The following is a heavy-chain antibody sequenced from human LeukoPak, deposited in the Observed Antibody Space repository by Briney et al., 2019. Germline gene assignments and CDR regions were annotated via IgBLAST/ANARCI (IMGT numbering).Heavy chain of an antibody. Sequence: GKGLEWISYISSSGNTRYYADSVKGRFTISRDNAKNSLYLQMNSLRAEDTAVYYCARVKSWGQGTLVTVSS. CDR3: ARVKS. V-gene: IGHV3-48*03. J-gene: IGHJ5*02. CDR2: ISSSGNTR.